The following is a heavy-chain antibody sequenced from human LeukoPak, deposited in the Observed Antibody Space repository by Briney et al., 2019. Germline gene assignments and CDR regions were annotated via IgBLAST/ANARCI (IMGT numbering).Heavy chain of an antibody. CDR2: IIPIFGTA. D-gene: IGHD5-24*01. J-gene: IGHJ4*02. V-gene: IGHV1-69*05. CDR3: ARAMATIYYYYFDY. Sequence: ASVKVSCKASGGTFSGYAISWVRQAPGQGLEWMGGIIPIFGTANYAQKFQGRVTITTDESTSTAYMELSSLRSEDTAVYYCARAMATIYYYYFDYWGQGTLVTVSS. CDR1: GGTFSGYA.